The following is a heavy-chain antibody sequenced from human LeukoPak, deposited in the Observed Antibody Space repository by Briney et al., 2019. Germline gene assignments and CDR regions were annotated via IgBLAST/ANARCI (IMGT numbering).Heavy chain of an antibody. D-gene: IGHD5-12*01. V-gene: IGHV3-11*04. CDR2: ITSGGSTM. J-gene: IGHJ4*02. Sequence: GGSLRLSCAASGFPFSDYYMTWVRQAPGKGLECVAYITSGGSTMFYADSVKGRFTISRDNGKKSLYLQLNSLRAEDTAVYYCARGGGGGYSGYDWDYFDYWGQGVLVTVSS. CDR3: ARGGGGGYSGYDWDYFDY. CDR1: GFPFSDYY.